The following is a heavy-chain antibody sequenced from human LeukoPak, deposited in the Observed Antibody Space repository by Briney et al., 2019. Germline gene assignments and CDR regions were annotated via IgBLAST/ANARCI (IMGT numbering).Heavy chain of an antibody. V-gene: IGHV3-9*01. J-gene: IGHJ3*02. Sequence: GRSLRLSCAASGFTFDDYAMHWVRQAPGKGLEWVSGISWNSGSIGYADSVKGRFTISRDNAKNSLYLQMNSLRAEDTALYYCAKDQRKAEGTRGAFDIWGQGTMVTVSS. CDR1: GFTFDDYA. CDR2: ISWNSGSI. CDR3: AKDQRKAEGTRGAFDI. D-gene: IGHD2-2*01.